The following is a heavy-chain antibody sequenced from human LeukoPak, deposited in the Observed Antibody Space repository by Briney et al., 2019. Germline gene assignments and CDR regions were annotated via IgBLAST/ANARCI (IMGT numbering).Heavy chain of an antibody. J-gene: IGHJ3*01. CDR1: GGSLSGYY. V-gene: IGHV4-34*01. CDR3: ARDVVPRDYGDTLNAYDL. D-gene: IGHD4-17*01. CDR2: IHHDGRT. Sequence: PSETLSLTCAVSGGSLSGYYWSWIRQSPGKGLEWMGDIHHDGRTKYKSSLKSRITIFLASSKNEVSLRLSPVTPADTALYFCARDVVPRDYGDTLNAYDLWGQGTMVTVS.